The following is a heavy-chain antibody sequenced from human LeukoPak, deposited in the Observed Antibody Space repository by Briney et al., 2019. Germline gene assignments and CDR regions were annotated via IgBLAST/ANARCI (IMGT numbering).Heavy chain of an antibody. Sequence: PGGSLRLSCAASGFTFSDYYMTWIRQAPGKGLEWVSYISSSSSYTNYADSVKGRFTISRDNATNLVHLQMSSLRVEDTAVYFCARDTAFRGTYYGMDVWGQGTTVTVSS. CDR3: ARDTAFRGTYYGMDV. V-gene: IGHV3-11*05. D-gene: IGHD3-10*01. CDR2: ISSSSSYT. CDR1: GFTFSDYY. J-gene: IGHJ6*02.